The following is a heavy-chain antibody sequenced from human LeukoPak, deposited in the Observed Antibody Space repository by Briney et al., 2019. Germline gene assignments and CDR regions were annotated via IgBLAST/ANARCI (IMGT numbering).Heavy chain of an antibody. CDR2: IGSSGGST. D-gene: IGHD2-21*02. V-gene: IGHV3-23*01. CDR3: AKMEVVTADDKYFQY. Sequence: PGGSLRLSCVASGLRFRSYDMSWVRQAPGKGLEWVSVIGSSGGSTYYADSVKGRFTISRDNSKNTLYLQMNSLRAEDTAVYYCAKMEVVTADDKYFQYWGQGTLVTVSS. CDR1: GLRFRSYD. J-gene: IGHJ1*01.